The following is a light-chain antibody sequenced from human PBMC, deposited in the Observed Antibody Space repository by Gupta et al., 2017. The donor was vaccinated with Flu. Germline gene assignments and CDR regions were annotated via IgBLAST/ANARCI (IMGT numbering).Light chain of an antibody. J-gene: IGLJ3*02. V-gene: IGLV2-23*02. CDR2: EVS. Sequence: QSALTQPASVSGSPGQSITISCTGTNSDVGSYNPVSWYQQHPGKAPKLIIYEVSKRPSGVSNRFSGSKSGTTASLTLSGLQAEDEADYCCCSYTVTGGLLVFGGGTKLTVL. CDR1: NSDVGSYNP. CDR3: CSYTVTGGLLV.